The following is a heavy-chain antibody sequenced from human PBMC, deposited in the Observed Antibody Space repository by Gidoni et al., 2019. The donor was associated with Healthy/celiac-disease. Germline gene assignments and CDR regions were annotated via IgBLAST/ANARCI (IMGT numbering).Heavy chain of an antibody. J-gene: IGHJ6*02. CDR1: GFTFSSYS. CDR2: ISSSSSTI. D-gene: IGHD2-21*01. V-gene: IGHV3-48*02. CDR3: ARVARLRTYGMDV. Sequence: EVQLVESGGGLVQPGGSLRLSFAASGFTFSSYSMTWVRQAPGKGLEWVSYISSSSSTIYYADSVKGRFTISRDNAKNSLYLQMNSLRDEDTAVYYCARVARLRTYGMDVWGQGTTVTVSS.